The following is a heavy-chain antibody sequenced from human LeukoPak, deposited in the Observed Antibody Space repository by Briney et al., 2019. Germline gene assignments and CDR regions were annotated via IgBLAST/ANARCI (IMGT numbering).Heavy chain of an antibody. Sequence: GGSLRLSCAASGFTFSSYAMHWVRQAPGKGLEWVAVISYDGTNKYYADSVKGRFTISRDISKNTLYLQMNSLRAEDTAVYYCARVKHYYDSSGYYYIFDYWGQGTLVTVSS. V-gene: IGHV3-30*04. CDR1: GFTFSSYA. CDR2: ISYDGTNK. J-gene: IGHJ4*02. CDR3: ARVKHYYDSSGYYYIFDY. D-gene: IGHD3-22*01.